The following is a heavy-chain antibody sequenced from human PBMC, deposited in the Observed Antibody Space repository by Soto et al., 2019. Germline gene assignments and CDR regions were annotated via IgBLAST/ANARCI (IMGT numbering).Heavy chain of an antibody. CDR1: GFTVSTKY. Sequence: EVQLVESGGGLVQPGGSLRLSCAASGFTVSTKYMSWVRQAQGKGLEGVSVIYSGGSTFYADSVRGRFTISRDNAKNTVILQMNSLRAEDTAVYYCARDPWAADYWGQGTLVTVSS. CDR2: IYSGGST. CDR3: ARDPWAADY. J-gene: IGHJ4*02. V-gene: IGHV3-66*01. D-gene: IGHD3-16*01.